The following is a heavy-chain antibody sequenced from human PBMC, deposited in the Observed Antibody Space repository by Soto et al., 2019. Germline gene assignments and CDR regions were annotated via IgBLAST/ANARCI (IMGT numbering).Heavy chain of an antibody. V-gene: IGHV3-23*01. CDR2: ISGSGGST. CDR3: ANSPTDIRFDY. D-gene: IGHD1-26*01. J-gene: IGHJ4*02. CDR1: GLTFSSYA. Sequence: EVQLLESGGGLVQPGGSLRLSCAASGLTFSSYAMSWVRQPPGKGLEWVSAISGSGGSTYYADSVKGRFTISRDKSKNTLYLQMNSLRAEDTAVYYCANSPTDIRFDYWGQGTLVTVSS.